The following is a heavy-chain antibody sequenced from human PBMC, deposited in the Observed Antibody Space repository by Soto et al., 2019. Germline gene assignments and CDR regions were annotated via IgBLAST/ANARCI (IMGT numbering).Heavy chain of an antibody. Sequence: GGSLRLSCEASGFTFSSYGMHWVRQAPGKGLEWVAVISYDGSNKYYADSVKGRFTISRDNSKNTLYLQMNSLRAEDTAVYYCAKGDNGSGWYSSFYWGQGTLVTVSS. D-gene: IGHD6-19*01. CDR2: ISYDGSNK. J-gene: IGHJ4*02. CDR3: AKGDNGSGWYSSFY. CDR1: GFTFSSYG. V-gene: IGHV3-30*18.